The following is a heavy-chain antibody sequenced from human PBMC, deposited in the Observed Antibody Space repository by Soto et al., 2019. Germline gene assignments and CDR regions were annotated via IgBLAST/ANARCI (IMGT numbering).Heavy chain of an antibody. D-gene: IGHD2-8*02. CDR3: ALASLVGRSRSEADWFDH. V-gene: IGHV4-31*03. CDR1: GGSISSGGYC. Sequence: QVQLQESGPRLVKPSQTLSLTCTVSGGSISSGGYCWSWIRQHPGKGLEWIGYIYYSGSTYYNPSNNRRSTISVDTSNNQCSLNLNSVTAAYKAMYYCALASLVGRSRSEADWFDHWGQGTHVTVSA. CDR2: IYYSGST. J-gene: IGHJ5*02.